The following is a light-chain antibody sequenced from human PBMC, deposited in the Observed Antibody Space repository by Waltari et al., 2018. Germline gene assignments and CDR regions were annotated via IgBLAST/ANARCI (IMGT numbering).Light chain of an antibody. CDR3: QQSYRTPPLT. V-gene: IGKV1-39*01. CDR2: ATS. J-gene: IGKJ4*01. Sequence: DIQMTQSPSSLSASVGDRVTITCRASQSISGYLNWYQQKTGKAPKVLIYATSSLPSGVPSRFSGSGSGTDFTLTISSLQPEDFATYYCQQSYRTPPLTFGGGTKVEIK. CDR1: QSISGY.